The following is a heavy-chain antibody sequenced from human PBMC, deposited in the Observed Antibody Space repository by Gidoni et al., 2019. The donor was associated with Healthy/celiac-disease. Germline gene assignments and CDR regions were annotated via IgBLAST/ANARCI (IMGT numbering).Heavy chain of an antibody. CDR3: AKDRRHGYCSSTSCPFSFDY. Sequence: QVQLVESGGGVVQPGRSLRLSCAASGFTFSSYGMHGVRQAPGKGLEWVAVISYDGSNKYYADSVKGRFTISRDNSKNTLYLQMNSLRAEDTAVYYCAKDRRHGYCSSTSCPFSFDYWGQGTLVTVSS. CDR2: ISYDGSNK. V-gene: IGHV3-30*18. J-gene: IGHJ4*02. D-gene: IGHD2-2*03. CDR1: GFTFSSYG.